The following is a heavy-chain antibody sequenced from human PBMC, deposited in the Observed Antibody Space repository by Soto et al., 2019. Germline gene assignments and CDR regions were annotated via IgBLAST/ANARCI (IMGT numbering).Heavy chain of an antibody. CDR1: GGTFSSYT. Sequence: QVQLVQSGAEVKKPGSSVKVSCKASGGTFSSYTISWVRQAPGQGLEWMGRIIPILGIANYAQKFQGRVKITADKSTSTAYMELSSLGAEDTSVYYCARDETNGVVVQKKWGFDIWGQRTMVTVSS. D-gene: IGHD2-8*01. CDR2: IIPILGIA. J-gene: IGHJ3*02. CDR3: ARDETNGVVVQKKWGFDI. V-gene: IGHV1-69*08.